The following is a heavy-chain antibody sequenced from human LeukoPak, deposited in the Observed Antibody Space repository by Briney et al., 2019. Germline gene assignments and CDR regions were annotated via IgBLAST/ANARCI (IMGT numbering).Heavy chain of an antibody. D-gene: IGHD4-17*01. CDR2: IYYSGST. CDR1: GGSISSYY. V-gene: IGHV4-59*01. J-gene: IGHJ4*02. Sequence: PSETLSLTCTVSGGSISSYYWSWIRQPPGKGPEWIGYIYYSGSTNYNPSLESRVTISVDTSKNQFSLKLSSVTAADTAVYYCARSATVTRAFDYWGQGTLVTVS. CDR3: ARSATVTRAFDY.